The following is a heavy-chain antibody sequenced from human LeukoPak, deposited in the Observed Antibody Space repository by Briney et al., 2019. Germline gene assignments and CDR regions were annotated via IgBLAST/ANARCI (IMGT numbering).Heavy chain of an antibody. Sequence: PGGSLRLSXAASGFTFRSYAMHWVRQAPGKGLEYVSAISSNGGSTYYANSVKGRFTISRDNSKNTLYLQMGSLRAEDMAVYYCARMYYDFWSGIRGDYYYYMDVWGKGTTVTVSS. D-gene: IGHD3-3*01. CDR3: ARMYYDFWSGIRGDYYYYMDV. V-gene: IGHV3-64*01. CDR2: ISSNGGST. J-gene: IGHJ6*03. CDR1: GFTFRSYA.